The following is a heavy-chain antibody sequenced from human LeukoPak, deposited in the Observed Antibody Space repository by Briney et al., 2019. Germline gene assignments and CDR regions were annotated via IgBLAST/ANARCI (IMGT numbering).Heavy chain of an antibody. J-gene: IGHJ4*02. CDR1: GFTVSTYT. D-gene: IGHD6-13*01. CDR3: AREGSPGTYDY. Sequence: PGGSLRLSCAASGFTVSTYTMHWVRHAPGKGLESVSAIGSDEGSTYYANSVKGRFTISRDNSKNTLYLQMDSLRAEDMAVYYCAREGSPGTYDYWGQGTLVTVSS. V-gene: IGHV3-64*01. CDR2: IGSDEGST.